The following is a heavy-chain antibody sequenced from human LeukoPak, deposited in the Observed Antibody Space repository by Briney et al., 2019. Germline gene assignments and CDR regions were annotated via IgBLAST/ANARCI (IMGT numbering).Heavy chain of an antibody. V-gene: IGHV1-69*13. CDR2: IIPIFGTA. Sequence: ASVTVSCKASGGTFSSYAISWVRQAPGQGLEWMGGIIPIFGTANYAQKFQGRVTITADESTSTAYMELSSLRSEDTAVYYCATGERASPELERRRNFDYWGQGTLVTVSS. CDR1: GGTFSSYA. CDR3: ATGERASPELERRRNFDY. J-gene: IGHJ4*02. D-gene: IGHD1-1*01.